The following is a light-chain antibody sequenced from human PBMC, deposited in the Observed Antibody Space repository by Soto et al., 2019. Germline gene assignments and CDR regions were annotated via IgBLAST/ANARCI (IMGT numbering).Light chain of an antibody. Sequence: QSVLTQPRSVSGSPGQSITISCTGTSSDVGGYNYVSWYQQHPGRAPKVMIYDVNKRPSGVPDRFSGSKSGNRASLTISGLQAEDEADYYCCSYAGSDSYVFGAGTKVTVL. J-gene: IGLJ1*01. CDR3: CSYAGSDSYV. CDR1: SSDVGGYNY. V-gene: IGLV2-11*01. CDR2: DVN.